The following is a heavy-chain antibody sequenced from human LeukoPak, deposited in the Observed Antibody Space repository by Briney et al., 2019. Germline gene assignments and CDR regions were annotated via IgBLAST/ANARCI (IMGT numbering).Heavy chain of an antibody. CDR1: GFTFSSYG. J-gene: IGHJ6*02. CDR2: IWYDGSNK. Sequence: PGGSLRLSCAASGFTFSSYGMHWVRQAPGKGLEWVAVIWYDGSNKYYADSVKGRFTISRDNSKNTLYLQMNSLRAEDTAVYYCATLMTKECYYYGMDVWGQGTTVTVSS. CDR3: ATLMTKECYYYGMDV. V-gene: IGHV3-33*01. D-gene: IGHD3-3*01.